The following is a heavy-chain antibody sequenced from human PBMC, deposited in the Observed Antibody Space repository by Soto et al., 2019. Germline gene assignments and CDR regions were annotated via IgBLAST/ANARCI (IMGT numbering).Heavy chain of an antibody. CDR2: MNPNSGNT. CDR1: GYTFTSYD. Sequence: GASVKVSCKASGYTFTSYDINWVRQATGQGLEWMGWMNPNSGNTGYAQKFQGRVTMTRNTSISTAYMELSSLRSEDTAVYYCARDREQQLFRDYGMDVWGQGTTVTVSS. D-gene: IGHD6-13*01. J-gene: IGHJ6*02. CDR3: ARDREQQLFRDYGMDV. V-gene: IGHV1-8*01.